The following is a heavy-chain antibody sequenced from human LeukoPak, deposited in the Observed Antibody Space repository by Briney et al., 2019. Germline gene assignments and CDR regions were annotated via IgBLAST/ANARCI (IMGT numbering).Heavy chain of an antibody. CDR3: ARSYYDSRGPPKP. CDR2: IYYSGST. D-gene: IGHD3-22*01. V-gene: IGHV4-59*01. Sequence: KPSETLSLTRTVSGGSISSYYWSWIRQPPGKGLEWIGYIYYSGSTNYNPSLKSRVTISVDTSKNQFSLKLSSVTAADTAVYYCARSYYDSRGPPKPWGQGTLVTVSS. J-gene: IGHJ5*02. CDR1: GGSISSYY.